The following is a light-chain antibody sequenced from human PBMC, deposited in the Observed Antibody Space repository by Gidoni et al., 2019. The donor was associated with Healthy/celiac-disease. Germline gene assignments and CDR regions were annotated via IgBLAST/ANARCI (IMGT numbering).Light chain of an antibody. V-gene: IGKV3-20*01. CDR1: QSVSSSY. Sequence: EIVLTQSPGTLSLSPGERATLSCRASQSVSSSYLAWYQQKLGQAPRLLIYGASSRATGIPDRFSGSGSGTDFSLTISRLEPEDFAVYYCQQYGSSFGQGTKLEIK. CDR2: GAS. J-gene: IGKJ2*01. CDR3: QQYGSS.